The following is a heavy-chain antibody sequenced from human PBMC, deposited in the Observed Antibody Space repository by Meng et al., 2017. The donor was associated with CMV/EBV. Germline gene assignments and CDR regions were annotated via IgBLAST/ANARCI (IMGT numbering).Heavy chain of an antibody. CDR1: GYSFSDYY. J-gene: IGHJ3*02. CDR3: ARNWRDGHTLDPFNI. V-gene: IGHV1-2*02. CDR2: INPNSGGT. Sequence: ASVKVSCKASGYSFSDYYMHWVRQAPGQGLEWMGWINPNSGGTNYAQKFQGRVTMTRDTSISTVYMELSRLSSDDTAVYYCARNWRDGHTLDPFNIWGQGTMVTVSS. D-gene: IGHD5-24*01.